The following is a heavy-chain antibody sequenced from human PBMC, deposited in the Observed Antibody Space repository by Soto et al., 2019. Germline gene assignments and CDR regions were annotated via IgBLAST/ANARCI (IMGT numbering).Heavy chain of an antibody. J-gene: IGHJ4*02. CDR3: ARARNINFDY. V-gene: IGHV4-59*01. CDR1: GGSISSYY. CDR2: IYYSGST. Sequence: PSETLSLTCTVSGGSISSYYWSLIRQPPGKGLEWIGYIYYSGSTNYNPSLKSRVTISVDTSKNQFSLKLSSVTAADTAVYYCARARNINFDYWGQGTLVTVSS. D-gene: IGHD1-1*01.